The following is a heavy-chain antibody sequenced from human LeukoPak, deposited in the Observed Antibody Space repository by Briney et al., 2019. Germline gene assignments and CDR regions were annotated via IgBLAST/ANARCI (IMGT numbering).Heavy chain of an antibody. Sequence: PSETLSLTCAVSGGSISSSNWWSWVRQPPGKGLEWIGEIYHSGSTNYNPSLKSRVTISVDTSKNQFSLKLSSVTAADTAVYYCARQYYDFIDYWGQGTLVTVSS. D-gene: IGHD3-3*01. J-gene: IGHJ4*02. CDR1: GGSISSSNW. CDR3: ARQYYDFIDY. V-gene: IGHV4-4*02. CDR2: IYHSGST.